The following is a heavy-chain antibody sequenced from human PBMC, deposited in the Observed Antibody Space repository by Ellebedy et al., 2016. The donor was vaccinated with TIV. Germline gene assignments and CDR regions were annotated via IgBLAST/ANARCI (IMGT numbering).Heavy chain of an antibody. CDR1: GHSVSHDYY. CDR3: ASDPDNKDFDF. J-gene: IGHJ4*02. D-gene: IGHD1-14*01. V-gene: IGHV4-38-2*02. CDR2: VRLGATT. Sequence: MPGGSLRLSCTVSGHSVSHDYYWGWIRQPPGKGLEWIAGVRLGATTYYNPSLKSRVTISIDTSRNLFSLNLRSVTATDPAIYYCASDPDNKDFDFWGRGTLVTVSS.